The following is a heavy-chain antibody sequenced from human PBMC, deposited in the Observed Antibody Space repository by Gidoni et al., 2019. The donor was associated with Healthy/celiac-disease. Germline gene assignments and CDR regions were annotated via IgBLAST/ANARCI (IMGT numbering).Heavy chain of an antibody. J-gene: IGHJ4*02. CDR1: GFTFSSDA. Sequence: EVQLLESGGGLVQPGGSLRLSCAASGFTFSSDAMSWVRQAPGKGLEWVSAISGSGGSTYYADSVKGRFTISRDNSKNTLYLQMNSLRAEDTAVYYCAKDPRPITFGGVESVWGQGTLVTVSS. D-gene: IGHD3-16*01. V-gene: IGHV3-23*01. CDR2: ISGSGGST. CDR3: AKDPRPITFGGVESV.